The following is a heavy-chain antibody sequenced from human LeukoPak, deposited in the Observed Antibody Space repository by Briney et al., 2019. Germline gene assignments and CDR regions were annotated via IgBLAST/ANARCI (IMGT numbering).Heavy chain of an antibody. CDR1: GFTFSTYS. D-gene: IGHD2-21*02. J-gene: IGHJ4*02. CDR3: ARDRDWAFDY. V-gene: IGHV3-48*02. Sequence: GGSLRLSCAASGFTFSTYSMNWVRQTPGKGLEWVSYISGGSSATVYADSVKGRFTISRDNAKDSMYLHMNGLRDEDTAVYYCARDRDWAFDYWGQGTLLTVSP. CDR2: ISGGSSAT.